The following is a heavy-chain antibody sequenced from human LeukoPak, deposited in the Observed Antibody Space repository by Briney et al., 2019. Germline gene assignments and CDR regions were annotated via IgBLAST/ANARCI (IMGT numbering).Heavy chain of an antibody. CDR1: GFSFSTYP. V-gene: IGHV3-64*01. CDR3: AREVYGIDV. Sequence: GGSLRLSCAASGFSFSTYPMHWVRRAPGKGLEFVSSINSNGGNTYYANSVKGRFTISRDNSKNTLYLQMGSLRAEDMAIYYCAREVYGIDVWGRGTTVTVSS. CDR2: INSNGGNT. J-gene: IGHJ6*02.